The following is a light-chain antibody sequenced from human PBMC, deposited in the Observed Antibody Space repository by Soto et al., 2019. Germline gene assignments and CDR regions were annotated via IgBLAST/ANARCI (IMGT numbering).Light chain of an antibody. Sequence: EIVMTQSPATLSVTPGERATLSCKASQSLSGHLAWYQQRPGQAPRLLIYDASTRAPGIPASFSGSGSGTEFTLTISSLQSEDCAVYYCQQYDKWPLTFGGGTKVDIK. CDR3: QQYDKWPLT. CDR2: DAS. V-gene: IGKV3-15*01. J-gene: IGKJ4*01. CDR1: QSLSGH.